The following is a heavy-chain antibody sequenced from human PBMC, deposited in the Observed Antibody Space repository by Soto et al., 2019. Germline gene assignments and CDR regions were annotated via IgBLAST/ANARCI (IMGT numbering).Heavy chain of an antibody. V-gene: IGHV3-53*01. J-gene: IGHJ5*02. CDR1: GFSVSSNS. D-gene: IGHD5-12*01. CDR2: IHSDVTT. Sequence: PGGSVRLSCAASGFSVSSNSMSWVRQAPGKGLEWVSVIHSDVTTYYADSVKGRFIISRDNSKDTLYLQMNRLRAEDTAVYYCARELSGSWYNWFDPWGQGTLVTVSS. CDR3: ARELSGSWYNWFDP.